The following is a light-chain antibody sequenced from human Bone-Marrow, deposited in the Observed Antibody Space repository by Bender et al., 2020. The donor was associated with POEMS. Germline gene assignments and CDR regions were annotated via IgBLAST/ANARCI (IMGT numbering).Light chain of an antibody. CDR1: SSDVGDYNY. CDR3: SSYTTSGTWV. J-gene: IGLJ3*02. CDR2: DVS. Sequence: QSALTQPASVSGSPGHSITISCTGSSSDVGDYNYVSWYQHHPGKAPKLIIYDVSYRPSGVSVRFSGSKSGSTASLAISGLQPEDEADYHCSSYTTSGTWVFGGGTKLTVL. V-gene: IGLV2-14*03.